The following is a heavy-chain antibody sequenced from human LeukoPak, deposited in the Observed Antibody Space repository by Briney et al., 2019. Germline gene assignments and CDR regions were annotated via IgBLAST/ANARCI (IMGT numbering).Heavy chain of an antibody. V-gene: IGHV4-59*01. CDR1: GDSITGYY. Sequence: KSSETLSLTCSVSGDSITGYYWGWIRQPPGKGLEWIGYIYYSGSTNYNPSLKSRVTISVDTSKNQFSLKLSSVTAADTAVYYCARGRQIIAAAGKKDAFDIWGQGTMVTVSS. CDR2: IYYSGST. J-gene: IGHJ3*02. D-gene: IGHD6-13*01. CDR3: ARGRQIIAAAGKKDAFDI.